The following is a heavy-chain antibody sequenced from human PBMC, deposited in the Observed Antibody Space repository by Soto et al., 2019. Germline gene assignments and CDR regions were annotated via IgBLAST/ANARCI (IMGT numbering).Heavy chain of an antibody. CDR1: GFTFSSYW. CDR3: AKVLRVLMVYPTTANDY. D-gene: IGHD2-8*01. J-gene: IGHJ4*02. Sequence: GGSLRLSCAASGFTFSSYWMSWVRQAPGKGLEWVANIKQDGSEKYYVDYVKGRFTISRDNAKNSLYLQMNSLRAEDTALYYCAKVLRVLMVYPTTANDYWGQGTLVTVSS. V-gene: IGHV3-7*01. CDR2: IKQDGSEK.